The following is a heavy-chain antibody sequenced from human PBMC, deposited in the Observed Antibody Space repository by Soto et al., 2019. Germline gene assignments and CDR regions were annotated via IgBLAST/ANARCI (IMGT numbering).Heavy chain of an antibody. CDR3: ARDLDVGLVDY. CDR2: ISAYNGNT. V-gene: IGHV1-18*01. Sequence: QVQLVQSGAEVKKPGASVKVSCKASGYTFTSYGISWVRQAPGQGLEWMGWISAYNGNTKYAQKLQGRVTMTTDTPTSTAYMEVRSMRSDDTAVYYCARDLDVGLVDYWGQGTLVTVSS. J-gene: IGHJ4*02. CDR1: GYTFTSYG. D-gene: IGHD6-19*01.